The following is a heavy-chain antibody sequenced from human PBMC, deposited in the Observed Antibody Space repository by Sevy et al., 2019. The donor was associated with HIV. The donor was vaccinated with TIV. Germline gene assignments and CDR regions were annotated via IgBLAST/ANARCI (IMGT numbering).Heavy chain of an antibody. CDR3: TTGLSGSYSGFDY. CDR1: GFTFSNAW. CDR2: IKSKTDGGTT. J-gene: IGHJ4*02. D-gene: IGHD1-26*01. Sequence: GGSLRLSCAASGFTFSNAWMSWVRQAPGKGLEWVGRIKSKTDGGTTDYAAPVKGRFTISRDDSKNTLHLQMNSLKTEDTAVYYCTTGLSGSYSGFDYWGQGTLVTVSS. V-gene: IGHV3-15*01.